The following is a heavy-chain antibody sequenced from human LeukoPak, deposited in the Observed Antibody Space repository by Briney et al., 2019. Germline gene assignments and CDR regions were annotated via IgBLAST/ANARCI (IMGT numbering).Heavy chain of an antibody. Sequence: GGSLRLSCAASGFTFSSYAMSWVRQAPGKGLEWVSGLTGNGESTYYADSVKGRFTISRDNSTNTLFLHLNSLRGEETAVYYCTRNSGWYGLSWGQGTLVTVSS. D-gene: IGHD6-19*01. CDR3: TRNSGWYGLS. CDR1: GFTFSSYA. J-gene: IGHJ1*01. V-gene: IGHV3-23*01. CDR2: LTGNGEST.